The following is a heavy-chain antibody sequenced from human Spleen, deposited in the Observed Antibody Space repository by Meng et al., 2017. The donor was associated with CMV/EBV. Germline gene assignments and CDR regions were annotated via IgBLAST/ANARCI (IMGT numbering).Heavy chain of an antibody. CDR2: VSFDGTNI. CDR1: GFPFTCYG. D-gene: IGHD3-16*01. CDR3: ARVDGGSYVDY. Sequence: SLKISCAASGFPFTCYGLHWVRQAPGKALEWLAVVSFDGTNIFYADSVKGRFTISRDNSKNTLYLQMNSLRAEDTAVYYCARVDGGSYVDYWGQGTLVTVSS. J-gene: IGHJ4*02. V-gene: IGHV3-30*04.